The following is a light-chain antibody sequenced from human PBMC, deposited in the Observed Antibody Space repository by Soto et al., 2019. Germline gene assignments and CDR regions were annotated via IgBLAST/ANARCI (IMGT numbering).Light chain of an antibody. V-gene: IGLV1-40*01. CDR2: GNS. Sequence: QSVLTQPPSVSGAPGQRVTISCTGSSSNIGAGHALHWYQHLPGAAPKLLMYGNSDRPSGVPDRFSGSKYGTSASLAITGVQPEDEADYYCQSYDDSLSAWVFGRGTKLTVL. J-gene: IGLJ3*02. CDR1: SSNIGAGHA. CDR3: QSYDDSLSAWV.